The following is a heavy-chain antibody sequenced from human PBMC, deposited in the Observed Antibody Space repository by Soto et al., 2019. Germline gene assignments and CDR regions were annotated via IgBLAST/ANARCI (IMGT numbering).Heavy chain of an antibody. CDR2: INPSGGST. V-gene: IGHV1-46*01. J-gene: IGHJ4*02. CDR1: GYTFTSYY. CDR3: ARDPLGLKDYYDSISSSLDY. Sequence: ASVKVSCKASGYTFTSYYMHWVRQAPGQGLECMGIINPSGGSTSYAQKFQGRVTMTRDTSTSTVYMELSSLRSEDTAVYYCARDPLGLKDYYDSISSSLDYWGQGTLVTVSS. D-gene: IGHD3-22*01.